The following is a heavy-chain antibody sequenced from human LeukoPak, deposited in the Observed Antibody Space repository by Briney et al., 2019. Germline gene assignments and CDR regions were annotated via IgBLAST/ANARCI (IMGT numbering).Heavy chain of an antibody. D-gene: IGHD1-26*01. CDR3: ARGGGATDQ. CDR2: IKQDGSQK. Sequence: PGGSLRLSGAVSGFTFSTYWMSWVRQAPGKGLEWVAHIKQDGSQKYYVDSVKGRFTISRDNAKNSLYLQMNSLGVEDTAVYYCARGGGATDQWGQGTLVTVSS. CDR1: GFTFSTYW. V-gene: IGHV3-7*04. J-gene: IGHJ4*02.